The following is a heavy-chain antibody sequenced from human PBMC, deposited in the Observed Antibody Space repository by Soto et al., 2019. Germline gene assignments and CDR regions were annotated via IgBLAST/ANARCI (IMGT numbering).Heavy chain of an antibody. CDR1: GFTFSSYG. CDR2: IRCDGSNK. J-gene: IGHJ4*02. V-gene: IGHV3-30*18. Sequence: PGGSLRLSCAASGFTFSSYGMHWVRQAPGKGLEWVAVIRCDGSNKYYTDSVKGRFTISRDNSKNTLYLQMNSLRVEDTAVYYCAKAGGNNWYEGYYFANWGQGALVTVSS. CDR3: AKAGGNNWYEGYYFAN. D-gene: IGHD1-1*01.